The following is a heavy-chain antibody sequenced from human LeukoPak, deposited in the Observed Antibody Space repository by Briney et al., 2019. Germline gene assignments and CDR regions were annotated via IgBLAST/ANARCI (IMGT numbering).Heavy chain of an antibody. Sequence: PGRSLRLSCAASGFTFSSYGMQWVRQAPGKGLEWVAVIWYDGRNKYYADSVRGRFTISRDNSKNTLYLQMNSLRAEDTAVYYCARPYSGSYYFDYWGQGTLSPSPQ. J-gene: IGHJ4*02. D-gene: IGHD1-26*01. CDR2: IWYDGRNK. CDR1: GFTFSSYG. CDR3: ARPYSGSYYFDY. V-gene: IGHV3-33*01.